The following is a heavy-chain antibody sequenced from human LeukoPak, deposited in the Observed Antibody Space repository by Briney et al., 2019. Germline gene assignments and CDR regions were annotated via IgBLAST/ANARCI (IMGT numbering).Heavy chain of an antibody. CDR1: GFTFSSYW. J-gene: IGHJ4*02. Sequence: GGSLRLSCAASGFTFSSYWMSWVRQAPGKGLEWVANIKRDGSDKYYVGSVEGRFTISRDNAKNSLYLQMSSLRAEDTAIYYCAGALYNRGWYPDYFDSWGQGTLVTASS. CDR2: IKRDGSDK. CDR3: AGALYNRGWYPDYFDS. D-gene: IGHD6-19*01. V-gene: IGHV3-7*01.